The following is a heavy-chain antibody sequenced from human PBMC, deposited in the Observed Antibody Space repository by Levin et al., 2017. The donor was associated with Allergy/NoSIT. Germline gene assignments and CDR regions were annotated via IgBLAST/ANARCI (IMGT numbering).Heavy chain of an antibody. J-gene: IGHJ1*01. D-gene: IGHD5-24*01. V-gene: IGHV3-23*01. CDR2: ISGSGGST. CDR3: AKDLEMATVRWVQH. CDR1: GFTFSSYA. Sequence: GESLKISCAASGFTFSSYAMSWVRQAPGKGLEWVSAISGSGGSTYYADSVKGRFTISRDNSKNTLYLQMNSLRAEDTAVYYCAKDLEMATVRWVQHWGQGTLVTVSS.